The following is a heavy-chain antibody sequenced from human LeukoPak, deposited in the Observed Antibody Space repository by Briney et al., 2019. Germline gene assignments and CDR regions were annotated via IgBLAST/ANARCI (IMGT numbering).Heavy chain of an antibody. CDR1: GGTFSSYA. CDR3: ARGGRDGYNCAY. D-gene: IGHD5-24*01. V-gene: IGHV1-69*05. Sequence: SVKVSCKASGGTFSSYAISWVRQAPGQGLEWMGGIIPIFGTASYAQKFQGRVTITTDESTSTAYMELSSLRSEDTAVYYCARGGRDGYNCAYWGQGTLVTVSS. CDR2: IIPIFGTA. J-gene: IGHJ4*02.